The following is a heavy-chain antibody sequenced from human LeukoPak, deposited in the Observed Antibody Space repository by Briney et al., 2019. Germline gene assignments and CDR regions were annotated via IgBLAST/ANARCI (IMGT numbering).Heavy chain of an antibody. CDR3: ARDTKKTIAAAGIYFDY. CDR2: VSHDGNNK. J-gene: IGHJ4*02. Sequence: GGSLRLSCAASGYTFSSYGMHWVRQAPGKGLEWVAVVSHDGNNKYYADSVKGRFTISRDNSKNTMYMQMNSLRAEDTAVYYCARDTKKTIAAAGIYFDYWGQGTLVTVSS. CDR1: GYTFSSYG. V-gene: IGHV3-30*03. D-gene: IGHD6-13*01.